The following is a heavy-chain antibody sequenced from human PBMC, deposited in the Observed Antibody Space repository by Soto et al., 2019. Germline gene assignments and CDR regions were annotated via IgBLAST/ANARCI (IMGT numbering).Heavy chain of an antibody. V-gene: IGHV3-53*01. CDR1: GFSVSSKY. CDR3: GRGQTVGVTALDS. D-gene: IGHD1-26*01. J-gene: IGHJ4*02. Sequence: EVQLVASGGGLIQPGGSLRLSCAASGFSVSSKYMSWFRQAPGKGLEWVSVFYTDGRTFYAESVKGRFTISRDNSENTIYLQMNSLRAEDTAVYYCGRGQTVGVTALDSWGQGTLVTVSS. CDR2: FYTDGRT.